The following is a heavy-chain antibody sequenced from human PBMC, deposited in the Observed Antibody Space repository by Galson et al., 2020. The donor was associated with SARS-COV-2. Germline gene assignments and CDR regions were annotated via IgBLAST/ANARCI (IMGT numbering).Heavy chain of an antibody. CDR1: GFTFSEFW. CDR2: IKQDGSEK. Sequence: GGSLRLSCAASGFTFSEFWMTWVRQAPGKGLEWVANIKQDGSEKYSVDSVKGRFTISRDNAKNSLFLQMNSLRAEDTAVYYCARDKNRNFDDWGQGTLVTVSS. J-gene: IGHJ4*02. V-gene: IGHV3-7*01. CDR3: ARDKNRNFDD.